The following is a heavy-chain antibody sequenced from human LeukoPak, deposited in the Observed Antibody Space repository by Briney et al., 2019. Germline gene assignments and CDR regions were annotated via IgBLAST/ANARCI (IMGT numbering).Heavy chain of an antibody. CDR2: INHSGST. D-gene: IGHD6-19*01. CDR3: ARQGFSSGWPKFDY. V-gene: IGHV4-34*01. J-gene: IGHJ4*02. Sequence: GEINHSGSTNYNPSLTSRGTISVDTSKNQFSLKLSSVTAADTAVYYCARQGFSSGWPKFDYWGQGTLVTVSS.